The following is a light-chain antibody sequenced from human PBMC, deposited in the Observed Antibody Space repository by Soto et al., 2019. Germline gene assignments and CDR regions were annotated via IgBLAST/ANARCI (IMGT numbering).Light chain of an antibody. Sequence: DIQMTQSPSSLSASVGDRVTITCRASQGIRDALGWYQQKPGKVPKRLIYSASSLQSGVPSRFSGSGSETEFTLTISSLQPEDFATYYCQQANSFPLTFGGGTKVETK. CDR3: QQANSFPLT. V-gene: IGKV1-17*01. CDR1: QGIRDA. J-gene: IGKJ4*01. CDR2: SAS.